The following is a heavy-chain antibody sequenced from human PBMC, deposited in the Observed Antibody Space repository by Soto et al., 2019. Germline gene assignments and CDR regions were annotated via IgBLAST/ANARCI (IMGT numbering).Heavy chain of an antibody. CDR1: GYTFASYD. CDR2: MNPNSGNT. V-gene: IGHV1-8*01. Sequence: GASVKVSCKASGYTFASYDINWVRQATGQGLEWMGWMNPNSGNTGYAQKFQGRVTMTRSTSISTAYMELSSLRSEDTAVYYCARGRYCSGGSCYDIFDIWGQGTMVTVSS. CDR3: ARGRYCSGGSCYDIFDI. J-gene: IGHJ3*02. D-gene: IGHD2-15*01.